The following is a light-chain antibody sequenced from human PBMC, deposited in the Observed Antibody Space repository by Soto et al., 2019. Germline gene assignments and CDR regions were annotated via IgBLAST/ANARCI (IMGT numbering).Light chain of an antibody. CDR3: QQSDSTPFT. CDR1: QTISSY. CDR2: AAS. J-gene: IGKJ3*01. Sequence: DIQMTQSPSSLSASVGDRVTITCRASQTISSYLNWYQQKPGKAPKLLIYAASSLQTGVPSRFSGSESVTDFTLSISSLQPEESATYYCQQSDSTPFTFGPGTEVDIK. V-gene: IGKV1-39*01.